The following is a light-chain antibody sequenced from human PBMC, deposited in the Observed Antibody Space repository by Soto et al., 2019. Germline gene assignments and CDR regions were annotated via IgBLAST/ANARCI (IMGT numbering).Light chain of an antibody. Sequence: QSALTQPASVSGTPGQSITISCTGSNSDVGIYDFVSWYQHHPGRAPKLIVSEVSHRPSGVSNRFSGSKSGNTASLTISGLQSEDEADYYCSSYTSDDVRDVFGTGTKLTVL. J-gene: IGLJ1*01. CDR3: SSYTSDDVRDV. CDR2: EVS. V-gene: IGLV2-14*01. CDR1: NSDVGIYDF.